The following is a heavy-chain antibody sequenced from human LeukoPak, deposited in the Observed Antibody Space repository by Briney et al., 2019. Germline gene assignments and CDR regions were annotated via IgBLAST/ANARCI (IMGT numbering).Heavy chain of an antibody. Sequence: SQTLSLTCDISGESVSSKNGAWNWIRQSPSRGLEWLGRTYYRSKWYTDYAVSMNGRITISPDTSKNQFSLHLNSVTPDDTAVYYCARDVGTSGWHTFDYWGQGTLVTVSS. CDR1: GESVSSKNGA. J-gene: IGHJ4*02. D-gene: IGHD6-19*01. CDR2: TYYRSKWYT. V-gene: IGHV6-1*01. CDR3: ARDVGTSGWHTFDY.